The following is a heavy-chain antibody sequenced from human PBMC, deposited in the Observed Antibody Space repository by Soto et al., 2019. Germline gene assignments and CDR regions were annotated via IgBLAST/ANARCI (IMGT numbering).Heavy chain of an antibody. J-gene: IGHJ6*03. CDR3: ARDASYGSGDYMDV. V-gene: IGHV3-48*02. CDR1: GFTFSSYS. Sequence: ALRLSCAASGFTFSSYSMNWVRQAPGKGLEWVSYISSSSSTIYYADSVKGRFTISRDNAKNSLYLQMNSLRDEDTAVYYCARDASYGSGDYMDVWGKGTTVTVSS. CDR2: ISSSSSTI. D-gene: IGHD3-10*01.